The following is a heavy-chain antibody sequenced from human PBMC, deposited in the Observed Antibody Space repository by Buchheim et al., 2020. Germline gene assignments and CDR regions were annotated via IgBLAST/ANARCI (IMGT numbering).Heavy chain of an antibody. J-gene: IGHJ4*02. V-gene: IGHV4-61*01. CDR1: GGSVSSGSYY. D-gene: IGHD3-3*01. CDR2: IYYSGST. Sequence: QVQLQESGPGLVKPSETLSLTCTVSGGSVSSGSYYWSWIRQPPGKGLEWIGFIYYSGSTNYNPSLKSRVTISVTTSKNQFSLKLSSVTAADTAVYYCARGVTIFGVVHYYFDYWGQGTL. CDR3: ARGVTIFGVVHYYFDY.